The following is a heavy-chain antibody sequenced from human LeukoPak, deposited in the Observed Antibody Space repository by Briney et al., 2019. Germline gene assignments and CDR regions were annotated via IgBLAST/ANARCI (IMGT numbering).Heavy chain of an antibody. CDR3: VRDIIWSGPPVDY. J-gene: IGHJ4*02. V-gene: IGHV3-33*01. CDR1: GSTFSRYG. Sequence: GALRLSCVASGSTFSRYGMHWVRQAPGKGLEWVAVILLDGSKEFYTDSVKGRFTISRDNSKNMLYLQMNSLRAEDTALYYCVRDIIWSGPPVDYWGQGTLVTVSS. D-gene: IGHD3-3*01. CDR2: ILLDGSKE.